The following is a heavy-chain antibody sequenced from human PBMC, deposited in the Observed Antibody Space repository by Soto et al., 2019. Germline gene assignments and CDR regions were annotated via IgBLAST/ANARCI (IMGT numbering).Heavy chain of an antibody. CDR2: IYWDDDK. J-gene: IGHJ4*02. CDR3: AHSLSGLNWNGGYFDS. Sequence: QITLKESGPTRVKPTQPLTLTCTFSGFSLTSRPMGVGWLRQPPGKALERLVFIYWDDDKRYSPPLKNRLTISXXTXRXXVVLTMTTVDPSDTATYYCAHSLSGLNWNGGYFDSWGQGAIVAVSS. CDR1: GFSLTSRPMG. V-gene: IGHV2-5*02. D-gene: IGHD1-1*01.